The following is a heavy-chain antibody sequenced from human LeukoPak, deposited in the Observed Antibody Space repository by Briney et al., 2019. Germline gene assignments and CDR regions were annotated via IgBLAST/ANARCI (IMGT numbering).Heavy chain of an antibody. V-gene: IGHV1-2*02. CDR1: GYTFSSYY. Sequence: ASVKVSCKASGYTFSSYYMHWVRQAPGQGLEWMGWINPNSGFTNYAQKFQGRVTMTRDTSISTAYMELSRLRSDDTAVYYCARLADCSSSSCRSFDYWGQGTLVTVSS. CDR2: INPNSGFT. D-gene: IGHD2-2*01. J-gene: IGHJ4*02. CDR3: ARLADCSSSSCRSFDY.